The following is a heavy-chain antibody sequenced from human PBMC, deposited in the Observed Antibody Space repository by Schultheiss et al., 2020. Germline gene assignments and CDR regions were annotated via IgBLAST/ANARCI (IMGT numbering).Heavy chain of an antibody. CDR2: IYYSGST. Sequence: SETLSLTCTVSGGSISSYYWSWIRQPPGKGLEWIGYIYYSGSTYYNPSLKSRVTISVDTSKNQFSLKLSSVTAADTAVYYCATRSSSSSGGWFDPWGQGTLVTVSS. J-gene: IGHJ5*02. D-gene: IGHD6-6*01. CDR1: GGSISSYY. CDR3: ATRSSSSSGGWFDP. V-gene: IGHV4-59*04.